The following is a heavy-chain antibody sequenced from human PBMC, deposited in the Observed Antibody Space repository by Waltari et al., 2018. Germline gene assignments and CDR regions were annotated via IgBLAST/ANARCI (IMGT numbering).Heavy chain of an antibody. J-gene: IGHJ3*02. CDR3: ARSYSPPYYYDSSGEDAFDI. V-gene: IGHV5-51*03. CDR1: GYSFTSYW. CDR2: IYPGDSDT. Sequence: EVQLVQSGAEVKKPGESLKISCKGSGYSFTSYWIGWVRQMPGHGLEWMGIIYPGDSDTRYSPSFQGQFTISADKSISTAYLQWSSLKASDTAMYYCARSYSPPYYYDSSGEDAFDIWGQGTMVTVSS. D-gene: IGHD3-22*01.